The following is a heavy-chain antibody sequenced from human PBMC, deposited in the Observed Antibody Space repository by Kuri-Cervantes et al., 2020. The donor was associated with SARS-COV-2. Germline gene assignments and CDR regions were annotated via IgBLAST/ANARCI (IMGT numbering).Heavy chain of an antibody. CDR1: GFIFSDYA. D-gene: IGHD2-8*01. V-gene: IGHV3-30-3*01. J-gene: IGHJ6*02. Sequence: GGSLRLSCEASGFIFSDYAMHWVRQAPGKGLEWVALISYDGTNKFYADSVKGRFTISRDNSRNTLYLQMNSLRAEDTAVFYCARPDCTINGVCFMDVWGQGTTVTVSS. CDR3: ARPDCTINGVCFMDV. CDR2: ISYDGTNK.